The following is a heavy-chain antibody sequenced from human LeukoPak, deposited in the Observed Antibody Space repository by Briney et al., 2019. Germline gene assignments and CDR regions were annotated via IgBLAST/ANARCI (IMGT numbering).Heavy chain of an antibody. D-gene: IGHD6-13*01. CDR1: GFTFSSYE. V-gene: IGHV3-48*03. CDR2: ISSSGITI. J-gene: IGHJ5*02. CDR3: ARAGIAAAGTRNWFDA. Sequence: GGSLRLSCAASGFTFSSYEMNWVRQAPGKGLEWVSYISSSGITIYYADSVKGRFTISRDNAKNSLYLQMNSLRAEDTAVYYCARAGIAAAGTRNWFDAWGQGTLVTVSS.